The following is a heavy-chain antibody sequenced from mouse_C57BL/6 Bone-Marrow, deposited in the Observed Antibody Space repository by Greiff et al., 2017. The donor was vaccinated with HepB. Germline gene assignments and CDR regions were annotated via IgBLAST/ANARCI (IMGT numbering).Heavy chain of an antibody. D-gene: IGHD2-3*01. V-gene: IGHV1-22*01. CDR3: ARSRGYSPWFAY. CDR1: GYTFTDYN. CDR2: INPNNGGT. J-gene: IGHJ3*01. Sequence: VQLKESGPELVKPGASVKMSCKASGYTFTDYNMHWVKQSHGKSLEWIGYINPNNGGTSYNQKFKGKATLTVNKSSSTAYMELRSLTSEDSAVYYCARSRGYSPWFAYWGQGTLVTVSA.